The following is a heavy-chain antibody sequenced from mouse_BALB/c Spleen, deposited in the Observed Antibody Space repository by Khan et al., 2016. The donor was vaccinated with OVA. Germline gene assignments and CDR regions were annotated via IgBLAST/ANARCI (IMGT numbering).Heavy chain of an antibody. J-gene: IGHJ4*01. CDR1: GFTFSSYT. CDR2: ISNGGGSS. Sequence: EVELVESGGDIAQPGGSLKLSCAASGFTFSSYTMSWVRQTPEKRLEWVAFISNGGGSSYYPDTVKGRFTISRDNAKNTPYLQMSSLKSEDTAIYYCSRPSTTGYDGVSDYWGQGTLVTVSA. D-gene: IGHD1-1*01. V-gene: IGHV5-12-2*01. CDR3: SRPSTTGYDGVSDY.